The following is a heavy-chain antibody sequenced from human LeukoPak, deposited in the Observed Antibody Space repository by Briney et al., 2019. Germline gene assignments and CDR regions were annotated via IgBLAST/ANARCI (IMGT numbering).Heavy chain of an antibody. D-gene: IGHD3-9*01. V-gene: IGHV3-23*01. Sequence: PGGSLRLSCAASGFTFSSYAMSWVRQAPGKGLEWVSVIVGNCGSTFYADSVKGRFTICRDNSKNTLYLQMNSLRAEDTAVYYCAIPPRARYFDWFVFDYWGQGTLVTVSS. CDR3: AIPPRARYFDWFVFDY. CDR2: IVGNCGST. J-gene: IGHJ4*02. CDR1: GFTFSSYA.